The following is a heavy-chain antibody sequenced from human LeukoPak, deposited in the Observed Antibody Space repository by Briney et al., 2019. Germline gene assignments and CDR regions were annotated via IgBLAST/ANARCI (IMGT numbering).Heavy chain of an antibody. CDR1: GYIFTGYY. CDR3: ARVGYGDFGFYDY. V-gene: IGHV1-2*02. CDR2: INPNSGGT. J-gene: IGHJ4*02. Sequence: ASVKVSCKASGYIFTGYYIHWVRQAPGQGLEWMGWINPNSGGTNYTQKFQGRVTMTRDTSISTAYMELSRLRSDDTAVYYCARVGYGDFGFYDYWGQGTLVTVSS. D-gene: IGHD4-17*01.